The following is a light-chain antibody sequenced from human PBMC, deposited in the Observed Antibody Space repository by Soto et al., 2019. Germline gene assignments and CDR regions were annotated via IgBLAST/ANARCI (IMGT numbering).Light chain of an antibody. CDR2: KAS. CDR1: QSISSW. CDR3: QQYNSYLWT. Sequence: DNQITQCPSTRPALVEAKVTTPCRAGQSISSWLAWYQQKPGKAPKLLIYKASSLESGVPSRFSGSGSGTEFTLTISSLQPDDFATYYCQQYNSYLWTFGQGTKVDIK. V-gene: IGKV1-5*03. J-gene: IGKJ1*01.